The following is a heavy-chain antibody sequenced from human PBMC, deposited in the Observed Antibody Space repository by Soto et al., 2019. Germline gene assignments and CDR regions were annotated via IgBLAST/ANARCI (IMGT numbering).Heavy chain of an antibody. CDR2: ISAYNGNT. V-gene: IGHV1-18*01. D-gene: IGHD3-10*01. Sequence: QVQLVQSGAEVKKPGASVKVSCKASGYTFTSXXXXXXXXXXXXXLEWMGWISAYNGNTNYAQKLQGRVTMTTDTXXXTXXXXXXXXXXXXXXVYXCAREYXXGSGPWYWGQGTLVTVSS. CDR3: AREYXXGSGPWY. CDR1: GYTFTSXX. J-gene: IGHJ4*02.